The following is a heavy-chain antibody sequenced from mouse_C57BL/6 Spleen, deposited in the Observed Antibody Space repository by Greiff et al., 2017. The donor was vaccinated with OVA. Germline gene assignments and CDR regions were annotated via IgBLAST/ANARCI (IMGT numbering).Heavy chain of an antibody. CDR3: ADNYVPTRYAMDY. CDR1: GYTFTDHT. Sequence: QVQLKESDAELVKPGASVKISCKVSGYTFTDHTIHWMKQRPEQGLEWIGYIYPRDGSTKYNEKFKGKATLTADKSSSTAYMQLNSLTSEDSAVYVGADNYVPTRYAMDYWGQGTSVTVSS. J-gene: IGHJ4*01. D-gene: IGHD1-3*01. CDR2: IYPRDGST. V-gene: IGHV1-78*01.